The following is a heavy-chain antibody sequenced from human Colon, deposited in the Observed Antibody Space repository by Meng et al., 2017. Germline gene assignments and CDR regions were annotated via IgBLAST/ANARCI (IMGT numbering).Heavy chain of an antibody. CDR1: GLSIGTTGDY. CDR3: ARADCTAGICYQFDN. CDR2: IFYTGTA. J-gene: IGHJ4*02. V-gene: IGHV4-31*03. Sequence: VRVQESGPGLVKPSQTLSPTCNFSGLSIGTTGDYWTWIRQRPGKGLEWIGKIFYTGTAHYNPSLKTRAAMSVDRSKNQFSLKLSSVTAADTAVYYCARADCTAGICYQFDNWGQGTLVTVSS. D-gene: IGHD2-8*02.